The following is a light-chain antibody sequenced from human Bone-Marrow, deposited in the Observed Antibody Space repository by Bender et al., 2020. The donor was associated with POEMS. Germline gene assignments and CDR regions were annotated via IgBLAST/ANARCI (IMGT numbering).Light chain of an antibody. V-gene: IGLV1-44*01. J-gene: IGLJ3*02. CDR2: EVT. CDR3: AVWDDSLNGWV. Sequence: QSVLTQPPSASGTPWQRVTISCSGSSSNIGSNYVSWYQQLPGKVPKLIIYEVTKRPSGVPDRFSGSKSGNTASLTVSGLQAEDEADYYCAVWDDSLNGWVFGGGTKLTVL. CDR1: SSNIGSNY.